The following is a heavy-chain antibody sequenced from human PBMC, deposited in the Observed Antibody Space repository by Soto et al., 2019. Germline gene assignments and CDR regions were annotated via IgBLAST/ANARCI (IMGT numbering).Heavy chain of an antibody. V-gene: IGHV1-46*01. CDR1: GYTFTNYY. D-gene: IGHD6-19*01. J-gene: IGHJ2*01. CDR2: INPSGGRT. Sequence: ASVKVSCKASGYTFTNYYMHWVRQAPGQGLEWMGIINPSGGRTNYAQKFQGRATMTRDTSTSTVYLELSSLRSEDTAVYYCARDLSSYSSGWYDLWGRGTLVTVPQ. CDR3: ARDLSSYSSGWYDL.